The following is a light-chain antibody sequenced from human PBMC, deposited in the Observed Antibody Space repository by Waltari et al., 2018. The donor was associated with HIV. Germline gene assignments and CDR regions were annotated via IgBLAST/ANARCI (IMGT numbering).Light chain of an antibody. CDR3: SSYTSSSTLV. CDR1: TRAVGAYKY. Sequence: QSALTQPASVSGSPGQSITISCTGPTRAVGAYKYVSWYQQHPGKAPKLMIYEVSNRPSGVSNRFSGSKSGNTASLTISGLQAEDEADYFCSSYTSSSTLVFGSGTKVTVL. J-gene: IGLJ1*01. V-gene: IGLV2-14*01. CDR2: EVS.